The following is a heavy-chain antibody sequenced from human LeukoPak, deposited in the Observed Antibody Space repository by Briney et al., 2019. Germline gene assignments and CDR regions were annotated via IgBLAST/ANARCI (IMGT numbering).Heavy chain of an antibody. V-gene: IGHV4-34*01. D-gene: IGHD2-21*02. CDR1: GGSFXGYY. CDR2: INHSGST. Sequence: SLTCAVYGGSFXGYYWSWIRQPPGKGLEWIGEINHSGSTNYNPSLKSRVTISVDTSKNQFSLKLSSVTAADTAVYYCARGSHIVVVTAIYYWGQGTLVTVSS. CDR3: ARGSHIVVVTAIYY. J-gene: IGHJ4*02.